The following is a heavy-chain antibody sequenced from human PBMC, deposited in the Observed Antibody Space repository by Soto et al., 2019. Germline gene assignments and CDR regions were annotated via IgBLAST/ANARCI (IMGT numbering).Heavy chain of an antibody. J-gene: IGHJ5*02. CDR2: ISSSGSTI. V-gene: IGHV3-11*01. Sequence: GFLRLPCAAFWFTFIDHCMSWILQAPGKGLEWVSYISSSGSTIYYADSVKGRFTISRDNAKNTLYLQMNSLRAEDTSVYYCPRAYSSSSRSWFDPWGQGTLVTSPQ. CDR1: WFTFIDHC. CDR3: PRAYSSSSRSWFDP. D-gene: IGHD6-6*01.